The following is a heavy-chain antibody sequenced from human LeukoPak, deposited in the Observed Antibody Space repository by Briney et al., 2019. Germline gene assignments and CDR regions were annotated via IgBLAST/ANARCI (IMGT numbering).Heavy chain of an antibody. Sequence: GGSLRLSCAASGFTVSSNYMSWVRQAPGKGLEWVSVIYSGGSTNYADSVKGRFTISRDNSENTLYLQMNSLRAEDTAVYYCAKVGSWSKLDFDYWGQGILVTVSS. CDR2: IYSGGST. V-gene: IGHV3-53*01. CDR1: GFTVSSNY. J-gene: IGHJ4*02. D-gene: IGHD6-13*01. CDR3: AKVGSWSKLDFDY.